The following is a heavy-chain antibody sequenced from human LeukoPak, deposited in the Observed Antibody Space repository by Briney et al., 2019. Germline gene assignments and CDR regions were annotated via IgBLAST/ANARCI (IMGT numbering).Heavy chain of an antibody. CDR1: GFTFSSYG. CDR2: ISPSGGIT. CDR3: AKRDRRDGYNMHFDY. J-gene: IGHJ4*02. V-gene: IGHV3-23*01. Sequence: GGSLRLSCAASGFTFSSYGMSWVRQAPGKGLEWVSGISPSGGITYYTDSVRGRFTISRDNSKNTLYLQMNSLRAEDTAVYYCAKRDRRDGYNMHFDYWGQGTLVTVSS. D-gene: IGHD5-24*01.